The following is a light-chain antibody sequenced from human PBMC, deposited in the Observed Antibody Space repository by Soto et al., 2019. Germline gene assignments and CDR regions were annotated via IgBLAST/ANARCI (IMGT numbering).Light chain of an antibody. CDR2: GAS. V-gene: IGKV3-20*01. CDR3: QQYGSSPST. CDR1: QSVSSN. Sequence: EIVLTQSPGTLSVSPGERATLSCRASQSVSSNLAWNQQKPGQAPRRLIFGASIRATGIPDRFSGSGSGTDFTLTISGLEPEDFAVYYCQQYGSSPSTFGQGTKVDIK. J-gene: IGKJ1*01.